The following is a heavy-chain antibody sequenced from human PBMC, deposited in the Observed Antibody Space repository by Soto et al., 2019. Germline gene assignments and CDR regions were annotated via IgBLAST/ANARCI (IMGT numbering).Heavy chain of an antibody. CDR3: AKSRSGYCSSTSCHYYYYYGMDV. Sequence: EVQLLESGGGLVQPGGSLRLSCAASGFTFSSYAMSWVRQAPGKGLEWVSAISGSGGSTYYADSVKGRFTISRDNSKNTLYLQINSLIAEDTAVYYCAKSRSGYCSSTSCHYYYYYGMDVWGQGTTVTVSS. CDR1: GFTFSSYA. V-gene: IGHV3-23*01. D-gene: IGHD2-2*01. CDR2: ISGSGGST. J-gene: IGHJ6*02.